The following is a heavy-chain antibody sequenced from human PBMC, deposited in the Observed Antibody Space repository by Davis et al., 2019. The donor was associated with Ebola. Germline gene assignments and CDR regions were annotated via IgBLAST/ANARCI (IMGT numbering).Heavy chain of an antibody. CDR3: ASHAIFGVGIPEAFDP. J-gene: IGHJ5*02. CDR2: IYYSGST. V-gene: IGHV4-59*01. D-gene: IGHD3-3*01. Sequence: PSETLSLTCAVYGGSFSGYYWSWIRQPPGKGLEWIGYIYYSGSTNYNPSLKSRVTISVGTSKNQFSLKLSSVTAADTAVYYCASHAIFGVGIPEAFDPWGQGTLVTVSS. CDR1: GGSFSGYY.